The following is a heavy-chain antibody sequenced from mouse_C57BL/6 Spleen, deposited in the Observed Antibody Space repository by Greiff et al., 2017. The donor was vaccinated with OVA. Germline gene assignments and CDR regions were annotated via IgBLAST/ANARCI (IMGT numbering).Heavy chain of an antibody. CDR3: ARLLNYFDY. J-gene: IGHJ2*01. D-gene: IGHD2-12*01. V-gene: IGHV3-6*01. CDR2: ISYDGSN. CDR1: GYSITSGYS. Sequence: EVQLKESGPGLVKPSQSLSLTCSVTGYSITSGYSWNWIRQFPGNKLEWMGYISYDGSNNYNPSLKNRISITRDTSKNQFFLKLNSVTTEDTATYYCARLLNYFDYWGQGTTLTVSS.